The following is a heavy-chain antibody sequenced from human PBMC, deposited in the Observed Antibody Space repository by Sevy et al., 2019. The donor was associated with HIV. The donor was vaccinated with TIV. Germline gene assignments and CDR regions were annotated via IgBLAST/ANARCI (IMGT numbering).Heavy chain of an antibody. D-gene: IGHD6-19*01. CDR2: ISGSGGST. V-gene: IGHV3-23*01. Sequence: GGSLRLSCAASGFTFSSYAMSWVRQAPGKGLEWVSAISGSGGSTYYADSVKGRFTISRDNSKNTLYLQMNSLRAEDTAVYYCAKAHSIAVAGQYFDYWGQGTLVTVSS. CDR3: AKAHSIAVAGQYFDY. CDR1: GFTFSSYA. J-gene: IGHJ4*02.